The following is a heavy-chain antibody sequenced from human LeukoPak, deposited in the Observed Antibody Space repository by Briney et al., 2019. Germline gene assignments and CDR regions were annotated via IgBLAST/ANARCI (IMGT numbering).Heavy chain of an antibody. CDR3: AAMIGYFDY. J-gene: IGHJ4*02. CDR2: MYTSGST. D-gene: IGHD3-22*01. CDR1: GGSVRSGNYY. V-gene: IGHV4-61*02. Sequence: SETLSLTCAVSGGSVRSGNYYWSWIRQPAGKRLEWIARMYTSGSTNYNPSLKRRVTISADTSKNQFSLKLSSVTAADTAVYYCAAMIGYFDYWGQGILVTVS.